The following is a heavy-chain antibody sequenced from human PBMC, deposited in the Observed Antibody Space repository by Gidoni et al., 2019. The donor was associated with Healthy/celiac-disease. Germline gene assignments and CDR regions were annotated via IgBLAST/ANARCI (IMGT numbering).Heavy chain of an antibody. Sequence: QVQLQESGPGLVKPSQTLSLTCTVSGCSISSGGYYWSWIRQPPGKGLEWIGYIYYSGSTYYNPTLKSRVTIAVDTSKNQFSLKLSSVTAADTAVYYCAAWQWELDYYYGMDVWGQGTTVTVSS. CDR2: IYYSGST. J-gene: IGHJ6*02. D-gene: IGHD1-26*01. CDR1: GCSISSGGYY. V-gene: IGHV4-31*03. CDR3: AAWQWELDYYYGMDV.